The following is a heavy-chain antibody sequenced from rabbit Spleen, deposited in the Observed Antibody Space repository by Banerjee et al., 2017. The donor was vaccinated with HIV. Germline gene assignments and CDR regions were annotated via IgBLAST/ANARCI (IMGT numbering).Heavy chain of an antibody. CDR3: ARPDFTGGAVSIGYTRLDL. J-gene: IGHJ3*01. Sequence: QSLEESGGDLVKPGASLTLTCTASGFSFSGDSYMCWVRQAPGKGLEWIVCVDSGSSGFTYFASWAKGRFTISKTSSTTVTLQMTSLTAADTATYFCARPDFTGGAVSIGYTRLDLWGPGTLVTVS. V-gene: IGHV1S40*01. D-gene: IGHD1-1*01. CDR2: VDSGSSGFT. CDR1: GFSFSGDSY.